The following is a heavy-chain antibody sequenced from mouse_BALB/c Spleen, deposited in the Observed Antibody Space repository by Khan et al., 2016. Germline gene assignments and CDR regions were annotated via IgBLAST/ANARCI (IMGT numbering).Heavy chain of an antibody. V-gene: IGHV1-15*01. CDR1: GYTFSDYE. Sequence: QVQLQQSGAELVRPGASVTLSCKASGYTFSDYEMHWVKQTPVHGLEWIGAIDPETGGTAYNQKFKGQATLTAGRSSSTAYMELRSLTSEDSAVYYCTRKGIFYGNYVVDSWGQGTTLTVSS. CDR3: TRKGIFYGNYVVDS. D-gene: IGHD2-1*01. J-gene: IGHJ2*01. CDR2: IDPETGGT.